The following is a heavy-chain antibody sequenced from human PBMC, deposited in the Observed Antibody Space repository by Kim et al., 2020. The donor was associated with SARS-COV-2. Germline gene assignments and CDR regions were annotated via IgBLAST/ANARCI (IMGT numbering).Heavy chain of an antibody. CDR1: GFTFISYW. Sequence: GGSLRLSCAASGFTFISYWMSWVRQVPGKGLEWVASIKEHGSEKYRVDSVKGRFTISRDNAKNSLFLQMNSLRVEDTAVYYCARVSVWNYRGEDYYYIYGMDAWGQGTTVTVSS. CDR3: ARVSVWNYRGEDYYYIYGMDA. V-gene: IGHV3-7*03. CDR2: IKEHGSEK. J-gene: IGHJ6*02. D-gene: IGHD1-7*01.